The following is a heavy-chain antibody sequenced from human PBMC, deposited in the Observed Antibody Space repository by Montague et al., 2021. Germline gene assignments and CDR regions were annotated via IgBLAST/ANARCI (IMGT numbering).Heavy chain of an antibody. CDR3: ARRLGIRAPSDY. J-gene: IGHJ4*02. Sequence: SETLSLTCTVSSGSIFHAHWSWVRQPPGKGLEWLGSMFYGGATSNNPSLKSRVTISADTSMNQFSLNLRSVTAADTAVYFCARRLGIRAPSDYWGQGTLVTVSS. D-gene: IGHD7-27*01. CDR2: MFYGGAT. V-gene: IGHV4-59*08. CDR1: SGSIFHAH.